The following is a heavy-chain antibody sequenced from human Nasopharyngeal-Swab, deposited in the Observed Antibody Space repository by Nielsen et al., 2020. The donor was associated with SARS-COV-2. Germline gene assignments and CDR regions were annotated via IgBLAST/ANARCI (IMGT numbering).Heavy chain of an antibody. D-gene: IGHD5-12*01. Sequence: SVEVSCKTSGDTFTNSAISWVRQAPGQGLEWMGGIVPALGLPNYAQKFRGRLTISADRSTTTSYLELSSLRSEDTAIYYCAREGEYGAYDAPDYWGQGTLVTVSS. CDR1: GDTFTNSA. CDR3: AREGEYGAYDAPDY. V-gene: IGHV1-69*10. CDR2: IVPALGLP. J-gene: IGHJ4*02.